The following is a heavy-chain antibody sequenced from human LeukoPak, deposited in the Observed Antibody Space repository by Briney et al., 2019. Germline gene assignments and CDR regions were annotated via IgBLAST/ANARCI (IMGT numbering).Heavy chain of an antibody. V-gene: IGHV4-38-2*02. CDR1: GYSISSGYY. J-gene: IGHJ4*02. D-gene: IGHD1-1*01. Sequence: SETLSLTCAVSGYSISSGYYWGWIRQPPGKGLEWIGSIYHSGSTYYNPSLKSRVTISVDTSKNQFSLKLSSVTAADTAVYYCARDSGDQYYFDYWGQGTLVTVSS. CDR3: ARDSGDQYYFDY. CDR2: IYHSGST.